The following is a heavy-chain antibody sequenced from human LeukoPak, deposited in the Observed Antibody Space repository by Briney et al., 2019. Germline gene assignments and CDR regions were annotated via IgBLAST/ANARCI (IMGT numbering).Heavy chain of an antibody. V-gene: IGHV1-2*06. J-gene: IGHJ6*02. CDR3: ARVRTIAARPPYYYGMDV. CDR1: GYTFTGYY. CDR2: INPNSGGT. D-gene: IGHD6-6*01. Sequence: GASVKVSCKASGYTFTGYYMHWVRQAPGQGLEWMGRINPNSGGTNYAQKFQGRVTMTRDTSISTAYMELSRLRSDDTAVYYCARVRTIAARPPYYYGMDVWGQGTTVTVSS.